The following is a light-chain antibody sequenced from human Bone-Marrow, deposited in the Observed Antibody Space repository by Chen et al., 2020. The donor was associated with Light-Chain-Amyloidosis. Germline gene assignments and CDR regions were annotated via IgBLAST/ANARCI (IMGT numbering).Light chain of an antibody. Sequence: SYELPQPPSVSVSPAQTARITCSGDDLPTKYAYWYQQKPGQAPVLVIHRDTERPSGISERFSGSSSGTTATLTSSGVQAEDEADYHCQSADSSGTYEVIFGGGTKLTVL. CDR3: QSADSSGTYEVI. CDR1: DLPTKY. V-gene: IGLV3-25*03. CDR2: RDT. J-gene: IGLJ2*01.